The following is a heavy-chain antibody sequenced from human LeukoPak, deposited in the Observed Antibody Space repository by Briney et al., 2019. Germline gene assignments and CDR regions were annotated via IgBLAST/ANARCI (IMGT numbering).Heavy chain of an antibody. CDR3: AAAPLY. CDR1: RFXVSSNY. CDR2: LYSGGST. V-gene: IGHV3-66*01. Sequence: GGSLRLSCGASRFXVSSNYISWVRQAPGKGLEWLSALYSGGSTYYADSVKGRFTISRDNSKNTPYLQMNSLRAEDTAVYYCAAAPLYWGQGTLVIVSS. D-gene: IGHD6-13*01. J-gene: IGHJ4*02.